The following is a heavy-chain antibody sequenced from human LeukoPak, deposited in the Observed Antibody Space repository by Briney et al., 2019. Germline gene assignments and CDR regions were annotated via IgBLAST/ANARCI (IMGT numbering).Heavy chain of an antibody. CDR2: IYYSGST. J-gene: IGHJ4*02. V-gene: IGHV4-59*01. CDR1: GGSISSYC. Sequence: SETLSLTCTVSGGSISSYCWSWIRQPPGKGLEWIGYIYYSGSTNYNPSLKSRVTISVDTSKNQFSLKLSSVTAADTAVYYCARGYVWGSYREPYFDYWGQGTLVTVSS. CDR3: ARGYVWGSYREPYFDY. D-gene: IGHD3-16*02.